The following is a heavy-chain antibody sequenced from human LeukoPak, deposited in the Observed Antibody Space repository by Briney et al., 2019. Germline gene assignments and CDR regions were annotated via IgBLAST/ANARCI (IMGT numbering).Heavy chain of an antibody. CDR1: GYTFTGYY. CDR3: ARDGVGYYDSSGYYYFQH. Sequence: ASVKVSCKASGYTFTGYYMHWVRQAPGQGLEWMGWINPNSGGTNYAQKFQGRVTMTRDTSISTAYMELSRLRSDDTAVYYCARDGVGYYDSSGYYYFQHWGQGNLVTVSS. CDR2: INPNSGGT. J-gene: IGHJ1*01. V-gene: IGHV1-2*02. D-gene: IGHD3-22*01.